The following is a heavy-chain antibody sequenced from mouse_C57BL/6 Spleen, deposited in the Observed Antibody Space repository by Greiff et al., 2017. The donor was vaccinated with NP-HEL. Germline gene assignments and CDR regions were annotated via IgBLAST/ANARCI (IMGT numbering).Heavy chain of an antibody. D-gene: IGHD2-2*01. CDR1: GYTFTDYN. CDR2: INPNNGGT. J-gene: IGHJ1*03. CDR3: ATMVTYWYFDV. V-gene: IGHV1-22*01. Sequence: VQLKQSGPELVKPGASVKMSCKASGYTFTDYNMHWVKQSHGKSLEWIGYINPNNGGTSYNQKFKGKATLTVNKSSSTAYMELRSLTSEDSAVYYCATMVTYWYFDVWGTGTTVTVSS.